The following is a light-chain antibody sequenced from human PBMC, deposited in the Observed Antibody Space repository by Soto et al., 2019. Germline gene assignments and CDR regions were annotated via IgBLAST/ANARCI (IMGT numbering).Light chain of an antibody. CDR1: QSLSRNY. V-gene: IGKV3-20*01. Sequence: EIVLTQSPGTLSSSPGERATLSCRASQSLSRNYMTWYQHKPGQAPRLLIYATSSSATGIPDSFSGSGSGTDCTLAISRLEPEDVAVYFCQQGDSTPLTGGGGTKVEI. J-gene: IGKJ4*01. CDR3: QQGDSTPLT. CDR2: ATS.